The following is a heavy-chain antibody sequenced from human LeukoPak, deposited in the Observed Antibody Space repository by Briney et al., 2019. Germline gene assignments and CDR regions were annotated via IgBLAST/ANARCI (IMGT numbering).Heavy chain of an antibody. CDR3: ARVGFWSGYSSGY. J-gene: IGHJ4*02. V-gene: IGHV4-34*01. CDR2: INHRGST. CDR1: GGSLSGYY. Sequence: SETLSLTCAVYGGSLSGYYWSWIRQPPGKGLEWIGEINHRGSTNYNPSLKSRVTISVDTSKNQFSLKLSSVTAADTAVYYCARVGFWSGYSSGYWGQGALVTVSS. D-gene: IGHD3-3*01.